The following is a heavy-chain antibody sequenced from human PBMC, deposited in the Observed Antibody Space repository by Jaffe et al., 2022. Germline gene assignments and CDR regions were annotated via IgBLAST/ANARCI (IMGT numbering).Heavy chain of an antibody. CDR1: GFTFSSYG. CDR2: IRYDGSNK. D-gene: IGHD3-22*01. V-gene: IGHV3-30*02. Sequence: QVQLVESGGGVVQPGGSLRLSCAASGFTFSSYGMHWVRQAPGKGLEWVAFIRYDGSNKYYADSVKGRFTISRDNSKNTLYLQMNSLRAEDTAVYYCAKGGGDYYDSSGYSDYFDYWGQGTLVTVSS. CDR3: AKGGGDYYDSSGYSDYFDY. J-gene: IGHJ4*02.